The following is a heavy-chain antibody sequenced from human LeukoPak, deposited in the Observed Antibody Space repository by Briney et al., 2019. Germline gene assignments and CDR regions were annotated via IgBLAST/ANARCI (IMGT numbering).Heavy chain of an antibody. CDR2: IIPIFGTA. CDR1: GGTFSSYA. V-gene: IGHV1-69*13. CDR3: ASSQSSIAARRDYYYYMDV. D-gene: IGHD6-6*01. Sequence: PVKVSCKASGGTFSSYAISWVRQAPGQGLEWMGGIIPIFGTANYAQKFQGRVTITADESTSTVYMELSSLRSEDTAVYYCASSQSSIAARRDYYYYMDVWGKGTTVTVSS. J-gene: IGHJ6*03.